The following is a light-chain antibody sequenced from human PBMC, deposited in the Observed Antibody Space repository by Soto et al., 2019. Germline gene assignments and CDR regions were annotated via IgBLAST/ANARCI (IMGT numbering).Light chain of an antibody. V-gene: IGKV4-1*01. CDR1: RSVLYSSNNKNY. Sequence: DIVSTQSPYSLSVSLCERATINCESSRSVLYSSNNKNYLAWYQQKPGQPPKLLIYWASTRESGVPDRFSGSGSGTDFTLTISSLQAEDVAVYYCQQYYSTLALTFGGGTKVDIK. CDR2: WAS. J-gene: IGKJ4*01. CDR3: QQYYSTLALT.